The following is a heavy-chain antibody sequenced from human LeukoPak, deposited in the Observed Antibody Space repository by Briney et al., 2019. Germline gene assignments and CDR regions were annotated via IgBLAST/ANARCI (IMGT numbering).Heavy chain of an antibody. J-gene: IGHJ4*02. V-gene: IGHV4-59*01. CDR1: GGSLSSYY. Sequence: PSETLSLTCTVSGGSLSSYYWSWIWQPPGKGLEWIGYIYYSGSTNYNPSLMSRVTISVDTSKNQFSLKLSSVTAADTAVYYCARAGELLWFGVDYWGQGTLVTVSS. D-gene: IGHD3-10*01. CDR3: ARAGELLWFGVDY. CDR2: IYYSGST.